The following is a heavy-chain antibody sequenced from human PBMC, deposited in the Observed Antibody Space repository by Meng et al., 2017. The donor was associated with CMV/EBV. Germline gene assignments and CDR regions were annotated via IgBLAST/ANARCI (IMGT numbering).Heavy chain of an antibody. J-gene: IGHJ5*02. CDR2: INHSGST. V-gene: IGHV4-34*01. Sequence: QLQQWGAGLLKPSETLSLTCAGYGGSFSGYYWSWIRQPPGKGLEWIGEINHSGSTNYNPSLKSRVTISVDTSKNQFSLKLSSVTAADTAVYYCARGVGGWFDPWGQGTLVTVSS. CDR3: ARGVGGWFDP. D-gene: IGHD1-26*01. CDR1: GGSFSGYY.